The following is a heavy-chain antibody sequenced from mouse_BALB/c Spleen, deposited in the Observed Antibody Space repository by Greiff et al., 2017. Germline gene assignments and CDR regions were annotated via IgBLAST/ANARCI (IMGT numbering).Heavy chain of an antibody. CDR1: GFTFTDYY. J-gene: IGHJ2*01. CDR3: ARDILDY. V-gene: IGHV7-3*02. Sequence: EVMLVESGGGLVQPGGSLRLSCATSGFTFTDYYMSWVRQPPGKALEWLGCIRNKANGYTTEYSASVKGRFTISRDNSQSILYLQMNTLRAEDSATYYCARDILDYWGQGTTLTVSS. CDR2: IRNKANGYTT.